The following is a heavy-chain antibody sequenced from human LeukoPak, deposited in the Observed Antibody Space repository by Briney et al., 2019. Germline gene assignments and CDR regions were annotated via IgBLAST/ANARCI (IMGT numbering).Heavy chain of an antibody. CDR2: INPNSGGA. CDR1: GYIFTDYY. D-gene: IGHD4-11*01. CDR3: ARGSGYGNSPGLD. V-gene: IGHV1-2*06. Sequence: ASVKVSCKASGYIFTDYYIHWVRQAPGQGLEWVGRINPNSGGANYAQQFQGRVTMTRDTSISIAYMEVVRLTSDDTAVYYCARGSGYGNSPGLDWGQGTLVTVSS. J-gene: IGHJ4*02.